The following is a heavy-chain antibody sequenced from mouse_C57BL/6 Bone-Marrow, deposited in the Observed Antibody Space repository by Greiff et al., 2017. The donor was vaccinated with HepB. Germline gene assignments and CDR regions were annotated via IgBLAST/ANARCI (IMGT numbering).Heavy chain of an antibody. CDR3: ARRYYYGSSAWFAY. V-gene: IGHV1-42*01. CDR2: INPSTGGT. Sequence: EVQLQQSGPELVKPGASVKISCKASGYSFTGYYMNWVKQSPEKSLEWIGEINPSTGGTTYNQKFKAKATLTVDKSSSTAYMQLKSLTSEDSAVYYCARRYYYGSSAWFAYWGQGTLVTVSA. J-gene: IGHJ3*01. CDR1: GYSFTGYY. D-gene: IGHD1-1*01.